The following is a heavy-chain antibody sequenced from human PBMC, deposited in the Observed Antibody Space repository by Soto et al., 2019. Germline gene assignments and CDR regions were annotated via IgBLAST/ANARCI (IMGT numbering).Heavy chain of an antibody. Sequence: SETLSLTCTASGGSISSYYWSWIRQPAGKGLEWIGRIYTSGSTNYNPSLKSRVTMSVDTSKNQFSLKLSSVTAADTAVYYCAREDCSSTSCATYYYDSSGPDAFAIWGQGTMVTVSS. CDR2: IYTSGST. V-gene: IGHV4-4*07. CDR1: GGSISSYY. D-gene: IGHD3-22*01. J-gene: IGHJ3*02. CDR3: AREDCSSTSCATYYYDSSGPDAFAI.